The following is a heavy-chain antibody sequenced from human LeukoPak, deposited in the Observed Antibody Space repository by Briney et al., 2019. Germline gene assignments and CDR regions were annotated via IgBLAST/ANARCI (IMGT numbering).Heavy chain of an antibody. V-gene: IGHV4-39*01. CDR2: MYYSGTT. CDR1: NGSLFSHNSY. Sequence: PSDTLSLSRSVSNGSLFSHNSYWAWVRQPPGKGLEWIVGMYYSGTTYYNPSLQSRVTMSVDMAKNHFSLNMTSVSAADTAMYFCAKLVGATGYFDLWGRGALVTVAS. CDR3: AKLVGATGYFDL. J-gene: IGHJ4*02. D-gene: IGHD1-26*01.